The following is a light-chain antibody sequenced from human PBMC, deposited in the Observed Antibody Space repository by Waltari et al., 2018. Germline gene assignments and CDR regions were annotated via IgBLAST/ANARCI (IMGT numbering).Light chain of an antibody. CDR1: QSIFYSSDNKNY. Sequence: DIVMTPSPASLAVSLGERATIKCKSSQSIFYSSDNKNYLGWYQQKPGQAPKLLIYWASAREPGVPDRFSGSGSGTDFTLTITSVQAEDVAVYYCHQYYDTLWTFGQGTTVEIK. CDR2: WAS. V-gene: IGKV4-1*01. J-gene: IGKJ1*01. CDR3: HQYYDTLWT.